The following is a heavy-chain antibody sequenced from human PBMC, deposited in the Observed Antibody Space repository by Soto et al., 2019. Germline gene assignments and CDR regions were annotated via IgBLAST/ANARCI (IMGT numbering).Heavy chain of an antibody. CDR2: IYYSGST. Sequence: PSETLSLTCTVSGCSISSYYWSWIRQPPGKGLEWIGYIYYSGSTNYNPSLKSRVTISVDTSKNQFSLKLSSVTAADTAVYYCARRYRDRFDCWGQGTPVIVSS. CDR3: ARRYRDRFDC. D-gene: IGHD2-2*02. CDR1: GCSISSYY. V-gene: IGHV4-59*08. J-gene: IGHJ4*02.